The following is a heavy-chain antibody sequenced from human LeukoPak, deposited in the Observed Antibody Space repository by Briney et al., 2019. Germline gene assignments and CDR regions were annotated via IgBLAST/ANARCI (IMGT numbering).Heavy chain of an antibody. CDR1: GGTFSSYA. V-gene: IGHV1-69*05. CDR3: ARSFEMATNSFDY. D-gene: IGHD5-24*01. CDR2: IIPIFGPA. J-gene: IGHJ4*02. Sequence: SVKVSCKASGGTFSSYAISWVRQAPGQGLEWMGGIIPIFGPANYAQKFQGRVTITTDESTSTAYMELSSLRSEDTAVYYCARSFEMATNSFDYWGQGTLVTVSS.